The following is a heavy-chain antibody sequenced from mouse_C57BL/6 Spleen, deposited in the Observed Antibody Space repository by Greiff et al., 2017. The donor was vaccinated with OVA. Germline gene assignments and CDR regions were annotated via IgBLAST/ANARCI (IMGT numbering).Heavy chain of an antibody. J-gene: IGHJ2*01. D-gene: IGHD1-1*01. CDR3: ERVGDYGSSHYFDY. V-gene: IGHV1-50*01. CDR1: GYTFTSYW. Sequence: QVQLQQPGAELVKPGASVKLSCKASGYTFTSYWMQWVKQRPGQGLEWIGEIDPSDGYTNYNQKFKGKATLTVDTSSSTAYMQLRSLTSEDSAVFYYERVGDYGSSHYFDYWGQGTTLTVSA. CDR2: IDPSDGYT.